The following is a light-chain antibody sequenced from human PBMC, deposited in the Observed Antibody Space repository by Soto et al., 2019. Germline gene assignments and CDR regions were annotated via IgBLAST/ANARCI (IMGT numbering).Light chain of an antibody. CDR3: LQDYSYPLT. Sequence: AIQMTQSPSSLSASVGDRVTITCRASQDIGSDLGWYQQKPGKAPKLLIYATSSLASGVPSRFSGSGYGTDFTLTISSLQPEDFATYYCLQDYSYPLTFGGGTKVEIK. CDR1: QDIGSD. J-gene: IGKJ4*01. CDR2: ATS. V-gene: IGKV1-6*01.